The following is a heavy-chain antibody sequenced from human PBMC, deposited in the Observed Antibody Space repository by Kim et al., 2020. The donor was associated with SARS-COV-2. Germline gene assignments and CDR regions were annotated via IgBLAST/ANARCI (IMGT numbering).Heavy chain of an antibody. D-gene: IGHD6-13*01. Sequence: STDYNPSLKSRVTISVDTSKTQFSLKLGSVTAADSAVDYCARVGSQQHDYWGQGTLVTVSS. V-gene: IGHV4-59*01. J-gene: IGHJ4*02. CDR3: ARVGSQQHDY. CDR2: ST.